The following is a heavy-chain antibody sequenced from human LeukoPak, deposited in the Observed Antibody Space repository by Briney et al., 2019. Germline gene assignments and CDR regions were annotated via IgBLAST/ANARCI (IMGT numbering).Heavy chain of an antibody. D-gene: IGHD6-19*01. V-gene: IGHV1-8*01. Sequence: ASVKVSCKASGYTFTSYDINWMRQATGQGLEWMGWMNPNSGNTGYAQKFQGRVTMTRNTSISTAYMELSSLRSEDTAVYYCARGGYSGGWSYYYYMDVWGKGTTVTISS. CDR3: ARGGYSGGWSYYYYMDV. CDR2: MNPNSGNT. CDR1: GYTFTSYD. J-gene: IGHJ6*03.